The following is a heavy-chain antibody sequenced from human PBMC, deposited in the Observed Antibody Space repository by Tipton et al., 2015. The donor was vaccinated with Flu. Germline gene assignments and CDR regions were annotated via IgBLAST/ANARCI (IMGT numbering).Heavy chain of an antibody. V-gene: IGHV4-38-2*02. CDR3: ATTTYFYGSGSHDY. Sequence: LRFSCTVSGYSISTRYYWGWIRQPPGKGLEWIGCVYHGGTTYYNPSLKSRVAISLDTFKNQFSLKLTSVTAADTAVYYCATTTYFYGSGSHDYWGQGTLVTVSS. D-gene: IGHD3-10*01. J-gene: IGHJ4*02. CDR2: VYHGGTT. CDR1: GYSISTRYY.